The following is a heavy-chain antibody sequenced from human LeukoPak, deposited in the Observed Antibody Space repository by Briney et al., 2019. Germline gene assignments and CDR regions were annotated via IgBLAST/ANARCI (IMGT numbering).Heavy chain of an antibody. CDR1: GYTFTGYY. Sequence: ASVKVSCKASGYTFTGYYMHWVRQAPGQGLEWMGRINPNSGVTHYAQKFQGRVTMTRDTSISTAYMELSRLRSDDTAVYYCASLSNPDAFDIWGQGTMVTVSS. J-gene: IGHJ3*02. CDR2: INPNSGVT. CDR3: ASLSNPDAFDI. D-gene: IGHD2/OR15-2a*01. V-gene: IGHV1-2*06.